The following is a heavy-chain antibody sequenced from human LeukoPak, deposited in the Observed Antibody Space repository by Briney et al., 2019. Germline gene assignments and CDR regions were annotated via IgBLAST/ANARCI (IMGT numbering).Heavy chain of an antibody. CDR3: ARGDGSGSYYMDY. Sequence: SETLSLTCAVSGGSISSGGYSWSWIRQPPGKGLEWIGYIYHSGSTYYNPSLKSRVTISVDRSKNQFSLKLSSVTAADTAVYYCARGDGSGSYYMDYWGQGTLVTVSS. J-gene: IGHJ4*02. V-gene: IGHV4-30-2*01. CDR1: GGSISSGGYS. D-gene: IGHD3-10*01. CDR2: IYHSGST.